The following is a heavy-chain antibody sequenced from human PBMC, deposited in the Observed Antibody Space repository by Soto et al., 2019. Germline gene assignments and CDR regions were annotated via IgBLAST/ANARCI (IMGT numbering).Heavy chain of an antibody. CDR1: GFSFSTYW. J-gene: IGHJ5*02. CDR3: ARVATGSYNWFDP. CDR2: INSDGSRI. V-gene: IGHV3-74*01. Sequence: EVELVESGGGLVQPGGSLRLSCAASGFSFSTYWMHWVRQAPGKGLVWVSRINSDGSRINYVDSVKGRFTVSRDNAKNTVYLQKNSLRADDTAVYYWARVATGSYNWFDPWGQGTLVTVSS. D-gene: IGHD2-15*01.